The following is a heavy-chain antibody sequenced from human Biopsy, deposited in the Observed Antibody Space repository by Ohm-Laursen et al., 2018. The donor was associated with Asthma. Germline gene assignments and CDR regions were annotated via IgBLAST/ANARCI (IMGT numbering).Heavy chain of an antibody. CDR3: ARATSTWSQSGPHFFDH. D-gene: IGHD6-13*01. CDR2: VHSSGST. CDR1: PGSINDYY. Sequence: SETLSLTCSVSPGSINDYYWNWIRQFPGKGLEWIGYVHSSGSTRFNPSLKSRVTVSVDTSVDQVSLKLSSVSAAATAIYYCARATSTWSQSGPHFFDHWGPGTLVTVSS. J-gene: IGHJ5*02. V-gene: IGHV4-59*01.